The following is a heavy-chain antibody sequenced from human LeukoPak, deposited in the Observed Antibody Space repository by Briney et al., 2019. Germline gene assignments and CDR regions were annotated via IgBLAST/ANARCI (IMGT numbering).Heavy chain of an antibody. V-gene: IGHV4-39*01. CDR3: ARHYYDNGGFLSYFDY. Sequence: PSETLSLTCTVSGGSISTNDYYWGWIRQPPGKGLEWIGNIYYSGSTYYNPSLRSRVTVSVDTSKNQFSLKLSSVTAADTAVYYCARHYYDNGGFLSYFDYWGQGTLVTVSS. CDR2: IYYSGST. CDR1: GGSISTNDYY. J-gene: IGHJ4*02. D-gene: IGHD3-22*01.